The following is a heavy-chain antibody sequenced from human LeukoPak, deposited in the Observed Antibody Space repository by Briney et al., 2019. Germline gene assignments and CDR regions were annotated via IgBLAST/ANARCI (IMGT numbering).Heavy chain of an antibody. CDR2: INPKSGST. J-gene: IGHJ4*02. D-gene: IGHD2-21*01. Sequence: ASVKVSCKTSGYTFTGYYMHRVRQAPGQGLEWMGRINPKSGSTTYAQKFQDRVTMTRDTSIRTVYIELSSLRSDDTALYYCARDYIPPGPDYWGQGTLITASS. V-gene: IGHV1-2*06. CDR1: GYTFTGYY. CDR3: ARDYIPPGPDY.